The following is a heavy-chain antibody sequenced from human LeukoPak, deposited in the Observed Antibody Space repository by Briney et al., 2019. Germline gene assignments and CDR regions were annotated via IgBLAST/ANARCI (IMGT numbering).Heavy chain of an antibody. CDR1: GFTFSSYG. D-gene: IGHD5-12*01. Sequence: PGGSLRLSCAASGFTFSSYGMHWVRQAPGKGLEWVAVISYDGSNKYYADSVKGRFTISRDNSKNTLYLQMNSLRAEDTAVYYCAKAGSGYDLFCQVWGQGTLVTVSS. CDR2: ISYDGSNK. CDR3: AKAGSGYDLFCQV. J-gene: IGHJ4*02. V-gene: IGHV3-30*18.